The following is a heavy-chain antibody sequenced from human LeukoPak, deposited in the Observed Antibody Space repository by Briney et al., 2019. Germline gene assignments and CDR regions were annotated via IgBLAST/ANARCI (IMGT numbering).Heavy chain of an antibody. D-gene: IGHD5-24*01. CDR3: ARDLSMATII. V-gene: IGHV3-53*01. CDR2: IYSGGST. J-gene: IGHJ4*02. Sequence: GGSLRLSCAASGFTVSSNYMSWVRQAPGKGPEWVSVIYSGGSTYYADSVKGRFTISRDNSKNTLYLQMNSLRAEDTAVYYCARDLSMATIIWGQGTLVTVSS. CDR1: GFTVSSNY.